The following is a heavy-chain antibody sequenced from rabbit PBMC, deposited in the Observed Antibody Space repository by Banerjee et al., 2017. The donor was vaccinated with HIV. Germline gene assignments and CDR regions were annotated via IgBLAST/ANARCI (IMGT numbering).Heavy chain of an antibody. V-gene: IGHV1S45*01. D-gene: IGHD6-1*01. Sequence: QEQLEESGGDLVKPEGSLTLTCTASGFSFSNGYVMCWVRQAPGKGLEWIACIYADSSGSTYYASWAKGRFTISKTSSTTVTLQMTSLTAADTATYFCARDPRYYIYGYGDYAGATEDLWGPGTLVTVS. CDR3: ARDPRYYIYGYGDYAGATEDL. CDR1: GFSFSNGYV. J-gene: IGHJ4*01. CDR2: IYADSSGST.